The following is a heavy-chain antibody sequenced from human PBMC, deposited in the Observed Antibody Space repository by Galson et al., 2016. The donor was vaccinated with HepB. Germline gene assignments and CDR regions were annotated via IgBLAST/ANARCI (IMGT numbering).Heavy chain of an antibody. CDR2: IKQDGSEK. Sequence: SLRLSCAGSGFTFSSNWWMSWVRQAPGKGLEWVANIKQDGSEKYYVDSVKGRFTISRDNAKNSLYLQMNSLRAEDTAVYYCASPRYDFWRRGMDVWGQGTTVTVSS. V-gene: IGHV3-7*03. CDR1: GFTFSSNW. D-gene: IGHD3-3*01. CDR3: ASPRYDFWRRGMDV. J-gene: IGHJ6*02.